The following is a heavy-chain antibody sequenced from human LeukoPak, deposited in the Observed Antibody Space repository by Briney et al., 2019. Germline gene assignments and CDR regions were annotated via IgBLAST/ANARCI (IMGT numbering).Heavy chain of an antibody. V-gene: IGHV4-39*01. CDR2: IYYSGST. D-gene: IGHD2/OR15-2a*01. J-gene: IGHJ5*02. Sequence: SETLSLTCTVSGGSISSSSYYWDWIRQPPGKGLEWIGSIYYSGSTYYNPSLKSRVTISVDTSNNHFSLKLNSVTAADTAVYYCARHKVYGTANWFDPWGQGTLVTVSS. CDR1: GGSISSSSYY. CDR3: ARHKVYGTANWFDP.